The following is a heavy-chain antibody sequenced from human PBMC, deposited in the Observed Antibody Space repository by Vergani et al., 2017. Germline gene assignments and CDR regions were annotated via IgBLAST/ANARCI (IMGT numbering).Heavy chain of an antibody. CDR3: APSDLGTAMADFDY. D-gene: IGHD5-18*01. CDR2: ISSSSSYI. V-gene: IGHV3-21*05. CDR1: GFTFSSYS. Sequence: EVQLLESGGGLVQPGGSLRLSCAASGFTFSSYSMNWVRQAPGKGLEWVSYISSSSSYIYYADSVKGRFTISRDNAKNSLYLQMNSLRAEDTAVYYCAPSDLGTAMADFDYWGQGTLVTVSS. J-gene: IGHJ4*02.